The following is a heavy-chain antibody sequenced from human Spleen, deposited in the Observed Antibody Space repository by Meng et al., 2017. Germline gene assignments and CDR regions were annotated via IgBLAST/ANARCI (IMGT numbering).Heavy chain of an antibody. Sequence: GESLKISCAASGFTFSSYAMSWVRQAPGKGLEWVSVIYSGGTTNYADSVKGRFTISRDNSKNTVYLQMNSLRAEDTAVYYCARGMPTIWGQGTVVTVSS. D-gene: IGHD2-2*01. CDR2: IYSGGTT. CDR1: GFTFSSYA. J-gene: IGHJ3*02. CDR3: ARGMPTI. V-gene: IGHV3-66*02.